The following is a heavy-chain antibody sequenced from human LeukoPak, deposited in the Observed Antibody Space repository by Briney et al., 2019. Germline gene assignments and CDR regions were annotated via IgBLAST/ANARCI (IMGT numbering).Heavy chain of an antibody. Sequence: SETLSLTCAVSGGSISSGGYSWSWIRQPPGKGLEWIGYIYHSGSTYYNPSLKSRVTISVDTSKNQFSLKLSSVTAADTAVYYCASSFTYYYDSSGYYPYYFDYWGQGTLVTVSS. V-gene: IGHV4-30-2*01. J-gene: IGHJ4*02. CDR1: GGSISSGGYS. D-gene: IGHD3-22*01. CDR3: ASSFTYYYDSSGYYPYYFDY. CDR2: IYHSGST.